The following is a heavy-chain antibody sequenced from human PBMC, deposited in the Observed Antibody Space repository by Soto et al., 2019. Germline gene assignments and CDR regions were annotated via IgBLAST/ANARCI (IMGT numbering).Heavy chain of an antibody. V-gene: IGHV1-8*01. D-gene: IGHD6-25*01. J-gene: IGHJ4*02. Sequence: QVQLVQSGAEVKKPGASVRVSCQASGYTFISFDINWVRQATGQGLVWMGWMNPNTGNTGYEQKFQGRVTMTRNTSIGTAYMELSSLTAEDTAVYYCARRKERSGPYYLDSWGQGTLVTVSS. CDR1: GYTFISFD. CDR2: MNPNTGNT. CDR3: ARRKERSGPYYLDS.